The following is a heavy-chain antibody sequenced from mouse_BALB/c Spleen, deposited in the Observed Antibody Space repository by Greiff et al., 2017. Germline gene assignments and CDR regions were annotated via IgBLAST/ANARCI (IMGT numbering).Heavy chain of an antibody. V-gene: IGHV3-6*02. D-gene: IGHD1-1*01. CDR3: AREVYGSSFDY. Sequence: VQLKESGPGLVKPSQSLSLTCSVTGYSITSGYYWNWIRQFPGNKLEWMGYISYDGSNNYNPSLKNRISITRDTSKNQFFLKLNSVTTEDTATYYCAREVYGSSFDYWGQGTTLTVSS. J-gene: IGHJ2*01. CDR1: GYSITSGYY. CDR2: ISYDGSN.